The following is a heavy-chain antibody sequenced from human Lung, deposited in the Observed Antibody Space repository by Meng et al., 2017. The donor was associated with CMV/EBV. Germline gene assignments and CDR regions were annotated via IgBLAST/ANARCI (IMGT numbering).Heavy chain of an antibody. V-gene: IGHV1-69*05. CDR3: ARDHTIFGVVIIDYYYYGMDV. D-gene: IGHD3-3*01. Sequence: SVKVSXKASGGTFSSYAISWVRQAPGQGLEWMGGIIPIFGTANYAQKFQGRVTITTDESTSTAYMELSSLRSEDTAAYYCARDHTIFGVVIIDYYYYGMDVWGQGTTVTVSS. CDR1: GGTFSSYA. J-gene: IGHJ6*02. CDR2: IIPIFGTA.